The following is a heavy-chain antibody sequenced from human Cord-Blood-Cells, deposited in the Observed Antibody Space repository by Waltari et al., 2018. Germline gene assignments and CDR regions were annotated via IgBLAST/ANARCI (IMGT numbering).Heavy chain of an antibody. V-gene: IGHV1-8*03. CDR3: ATAPGVIAARDAFDI. CDR2: MNPNSGNT. CDR1: GYTLTSSD. Sequence: QVQLVQSGAEVKKPGASVTFSCKAFGYTLTSSDLNWVRPATGQGLEWMGWMNPNSGNTGYAQKFQGRVTITRNTSISTAYMELSSLRSEDTAVYYCATAPGVIAARDAFDIWGQGTMVTVSS. D-gene: IGHD6-6*01. J-gene: IGHJ3*02.